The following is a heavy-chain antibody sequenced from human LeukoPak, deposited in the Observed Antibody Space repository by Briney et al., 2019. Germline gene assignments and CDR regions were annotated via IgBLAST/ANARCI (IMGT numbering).Heavy chain of an antibody. J-gene: IGHJ4*02. CDR1: GGTFSSYA. CDR3: ATPSGGSRRYFDY. Sequence: ASVKVSCKASGGTFSSYAISWVRQAPGQGLEWVGRIIPIFGIANYAQKFQGRVTITADKSTSTAYMELSSLRSEDTAVYYCATPSGGSRRYFDYWGQGTLVTVSS. CDR2: IIPIFGIA. D-gene: IGHD3-16*01. V-gene: IGHV1-69*04.